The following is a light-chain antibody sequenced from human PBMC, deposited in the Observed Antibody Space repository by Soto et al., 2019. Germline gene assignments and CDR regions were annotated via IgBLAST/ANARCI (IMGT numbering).Light chain of an antibody. CDR1: QSISVS. Sequence: IQMTQSPSTLSASVGDTVTITCRASQSISVSLAWYQLKPGKAPRLLIYAASNLQRGVPSRFTGSGSGTDFTLTINNLQPDDFAVYYCQQCFSIPPTFGHGTKVDIK. CDR2: AAS. V-gene: IGKV1-39*01. CDR3: QQCFSIPPT. J-gene: IGKJ1*01.